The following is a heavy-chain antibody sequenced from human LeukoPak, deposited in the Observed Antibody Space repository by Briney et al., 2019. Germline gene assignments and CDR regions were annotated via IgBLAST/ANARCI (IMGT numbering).Heavy chain of an antibody. J-gene: IGHJ4*02. CDR3: ARAGYGYGYPFDY. V-gene: IGHV3-48*01. CDR1: GFTFSSYS. CDR2: ISGPSSTI. Sequence: GGSLRLSCAASGFTFSSYSMNWVRQAPGKGLEWVSYISGPSSTIYYVDSVKGRFTISRDNAKNSLYLQMNSLRAEDTAVYYCARAGYGYGYPFDYWGQGTLVTVSS. D-gene: IGHD5-18*01.